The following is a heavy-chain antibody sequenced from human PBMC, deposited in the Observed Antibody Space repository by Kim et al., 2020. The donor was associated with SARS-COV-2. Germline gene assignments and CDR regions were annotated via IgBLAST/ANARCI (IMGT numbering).Heavy chain of an antibody. J-gene: IGHJ6*02. V-gene: IGHV1-2*04. CDR3: ARESGHSSSWSSGNYYYGMDV. Sequence: ASVKVSCKASGYTFTVYYIHWVRQAPGQGLEWMGWINPNSGGTNYAQKVQGWVTMTRDTSISTAYMEVSRLRSDDTAVYYCARESGHSSSWSSGNYYYGMDVWGQGTTVTVSS. CDR1: GYTFTVYY. D-gene: IGHD6-13*01. CDR2: INPNSGGT.